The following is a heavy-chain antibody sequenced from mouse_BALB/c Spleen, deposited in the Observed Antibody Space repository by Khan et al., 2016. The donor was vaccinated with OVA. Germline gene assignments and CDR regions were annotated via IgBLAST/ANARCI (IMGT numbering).Heavy chain of an antibody. CDR3: ARGASYWYFDV. CDR2: INTYTGEP. CDR1: GYTFTNYG. J-gene: IGHJ1*01. Sequence: QIQLVQSGPELKKPGETVKISCMASGYTFTNYGMNWVKQAPGKGLKWMGWINTYTGEPTYTDDFKGRFAFSLETSASTAYLQINNLKIEDMATYFCARGASYWYFDVWGAGTTVTVSS. V-gene: IGHV9-1*02.